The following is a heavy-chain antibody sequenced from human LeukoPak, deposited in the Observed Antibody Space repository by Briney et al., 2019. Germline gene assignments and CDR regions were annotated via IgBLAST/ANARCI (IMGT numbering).Heavy chain of an antibody. CDR3: ARDRTSSGYYYAY. D-gene: IGHD3-22*01. CDR1: GYTFTGYY. V-gene: IGHV1-2*02. J-gene: IGHJ4*02. CDR2: INPNSGGT. Sequence: ASVKVSCKASGYTFTGYYMHWVRQAPGQGLEWMGWINPNSGGTNYAQKFQGRVTMTRDTSISTAYMELSRLRSEDTAVYYCARDRTSSGYYYAYWGQGTLVTVSS.